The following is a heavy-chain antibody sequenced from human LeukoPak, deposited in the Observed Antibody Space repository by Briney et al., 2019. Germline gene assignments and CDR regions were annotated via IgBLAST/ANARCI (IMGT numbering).Heavy chain of an antibody. CDR2: ISAYNGNT. J-gene: IGHJ4*02. D-gene: IGHD2-8*01. CDR3: ARDPSGDCTNGVCYFDY. Sequence: ASVKVSCKASGYTFTSYGISWVRQAPGQGLEWMGWISAYNGNTNYAQKLQGRVTMTRDMSTSTVYMELSSLRSEDTAVYYCARDPSGDCTNGVCYFDYWGQGTLVTVSS. CDR1: GYTFTSYG. V-gene: IGHV1-18*01.